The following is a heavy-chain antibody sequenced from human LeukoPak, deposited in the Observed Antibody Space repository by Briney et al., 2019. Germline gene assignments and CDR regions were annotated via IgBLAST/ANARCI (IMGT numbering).Heavy chain of an antibody. D-gene: IGHD1-26*01. CDR2: INSDGSDI. J-gene: IGHJ4*02. V-gene: IGHV3-74*01. CDR1: GFTFSRYW. CDR3: ARGSLGDGSLLIDY. Sequence: PGGSLRLSCAASGFTFSRYWMHWVRQAPGKGLVWVSRINSDGSDITYADCVKGRFTISRDKAKSTVYLQMNSLRAEDTAVYYCARGSLGDGSLLIDYWGQGTLVTVSS.